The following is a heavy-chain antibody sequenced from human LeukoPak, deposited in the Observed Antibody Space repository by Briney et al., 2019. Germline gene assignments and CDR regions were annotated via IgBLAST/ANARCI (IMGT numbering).Heavy chain of an antibody. Sequence: GGSLRLSCAVSGFTFSAYTMNGVRQAPGKGLEWVSSISSGGSYIYYADSVKGRFTISRDNAKNSLYLQMNSLRAEDTAVYYCATVATVPPYFPNWGQGTLVTVSS. J-gene: IGHJ1*01. CDR2: ISSGGSYI. D-gene: IGHD4-17*01. CDR3: ATVATVPPYFPN. CDR1: GFTFSAYT. V-gene: IGHV3-21*01.